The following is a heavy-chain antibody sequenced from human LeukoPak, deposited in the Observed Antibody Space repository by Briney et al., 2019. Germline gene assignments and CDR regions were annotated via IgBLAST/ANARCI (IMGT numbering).Heavy chain of an antibody. Sequence: GGSLRLSCAASGFTFSSYSMSWVRQAPGKGLEWVANIKQDGSEKYYVDSVKVRFTISRDNAKNSLYLQMNSLRAEDTAVYYCARDYRGYRAPYYFDYWGQGTLVTVSS. CDR2: IKQDGSEK. J-gene: IGHJ4*02. CDR3: ARDYRGYRAPYYFDY. V-gene: IGHV3-7*01. D-gene: IGHD2-15*01. CDR1: GFTFSSYS.